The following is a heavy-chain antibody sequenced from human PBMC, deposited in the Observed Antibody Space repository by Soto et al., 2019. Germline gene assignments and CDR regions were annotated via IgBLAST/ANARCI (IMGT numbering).Heavy chain of an antibody. V-gene: IGHV3-21*01. CDR3: ARGSYYYDSSGQTRVYGMDV. CDR1: GFTFTLYW. CDR2: ISSSSSYI. J-gene: IGHJ6*02. Sequence: GGSLRLSCAASGFTFTLYWMNWVRQAPGKGLEWVSSISSSSSYIYYADSVKGRFTISRDNAKNSLYLQMNSLRAEDTAVYYCARGSYYYDSSGQTRVYGMDVWGQGTTVTVSS. D-gene: IGHD3-22*01.